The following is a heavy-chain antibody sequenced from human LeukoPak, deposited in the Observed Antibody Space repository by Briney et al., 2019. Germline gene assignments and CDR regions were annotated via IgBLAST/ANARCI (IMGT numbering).Heavy chain of an antibody. V-gene: IGHV4-31*03. CDR3: ARDRAGYFDY. D-gene: IGHD3-10*01. CDR1: GGSISSGGYY. Sequence: SETLSLTCTVSGGSISSGGYYWSWIRQHPGKGLEWIGYIYYSGSTYYNPSLKSRVTISVDTSKNQFSLKLSSVTAADTAVYYCARDRAGYFDYWGQGTLVTVSS. CDR2: IYYSGST. J-gene: IGHJ4*02.